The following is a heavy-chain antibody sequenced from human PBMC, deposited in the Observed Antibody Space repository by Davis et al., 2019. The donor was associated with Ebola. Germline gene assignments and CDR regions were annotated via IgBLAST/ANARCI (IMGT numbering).Heavy chain of an antibody. CDR3: ARDLVVPAAMTGYYYGMDV. CDR1: GYTFTSYA. V-gene: IGHV1-3*01. D-gene: IGHD2-2*01. J-gene: IGHJ6*04. CDR2: INAGNGNT. Sequence: ASVKVSCKASGYTFTSYAMHWVRQAPGQRLEWMGWINAGNGNTKYSQKFQGRVTITRDTSASTAYMELSSLRSEDTAVYYCARDLVVPAAMTGYYYGMDVWGKGTTVTVSS.